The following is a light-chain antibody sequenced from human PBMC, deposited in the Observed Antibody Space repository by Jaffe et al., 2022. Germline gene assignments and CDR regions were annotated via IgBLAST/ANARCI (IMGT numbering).Light chain of an antibody. CDR2: AAS. V-gene: IGKV1-16*02. Sequence: DIQMTQSPSSLSASVGDRVTITCRASHDISNYLAWFQQKPGEAPKSLIYAASSLQTGVPSKFSGSGSGTDFTLTISSLQPEDFATYYCQQYTNYPITFGQGTRLEIK. J-gene: IGKJ5*01. CDR1: HDISNY. CDR3: QQYTNYPIT.